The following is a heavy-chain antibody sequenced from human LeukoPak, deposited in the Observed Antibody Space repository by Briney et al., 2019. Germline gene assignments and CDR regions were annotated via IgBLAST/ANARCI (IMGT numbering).Heavy chain of an antibody. D-gene: IGHD6-13*01. Sequence: GGSLRLSCAASGFTFSSFSMHWVRQAPGKGLEWVTYISGGSRYIYYADSVKGRFTVSRDNAKNSLYLQMNSLRADDTAAYYCAREVGRSAALWGQGTLVTVSS. J-gene: IGHJ4*02. CDR2: ISGGSRYI. CDR1: GFTFSSFS. CDR3: AREVGRSAAL. V-gene: IGHV3-21*01.